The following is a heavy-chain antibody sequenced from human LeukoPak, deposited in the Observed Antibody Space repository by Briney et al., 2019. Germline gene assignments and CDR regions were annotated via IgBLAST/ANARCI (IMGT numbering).Heavy chain of an antibody. J-gene: IGHJ4*02. CDR2: ITTDGTST. CDR3: TRDHSYGSDY. Sequence: GGSLRLSCAASGFTFSSYWMHWVRQAPGKGLVWVSRITTDGTSTTYADSVKGRFTISRDNAKNTLYLQMNSLRAEDTAVYDCTRDHSYGSDYWGQGTLVTVAS. D-gene: IGHD5-18*01. V-gene: IGHV3-74*01. CDR1: GFTFSSYW.